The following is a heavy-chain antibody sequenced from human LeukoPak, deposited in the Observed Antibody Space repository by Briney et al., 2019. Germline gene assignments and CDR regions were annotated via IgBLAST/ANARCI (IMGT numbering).Heavy chain of an antibody. D-gene: IGHD2-15*01. CDR1: GYTFTVYY. V-gene: IGHV1-2*02. J-gene: IGHJ4*02. Sequence: ASVKVSCKASGYTFTVYYMNWLRQAPGQGLEWMGWISPNSGGTNYAQKFQGRVTMTRDTSISTAYMELSGLTSDDTAVYYCAREYCSGGSCYSFPDYWGQGTLVTVSS. CDR3: AREYCSGGSCYSFPDY. CDR2: ISPNSGGT.